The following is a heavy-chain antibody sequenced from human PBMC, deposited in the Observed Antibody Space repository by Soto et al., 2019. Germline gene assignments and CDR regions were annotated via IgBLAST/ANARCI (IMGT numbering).Heavy chain of an antibody. CDR3: AKDYSSGWYHFVDYFDY. J-gene: IGHJ4*02. CDR2: ITYDGSNQ. Sequence: GGSLRLSCAASGFTFSSYWMSWVRQAPGKGLEWVANITYDGSNQHYVDSVKGRFTISRDNAKNTLYLQMNSLRAEDTAVYYCAKDYSSGWYHFVDYFDYWGQGTLVTVSS. CDR1: GFTFSSYW. V-gene: IGHV3-30*18. D-gene: IGHD6-19*01.